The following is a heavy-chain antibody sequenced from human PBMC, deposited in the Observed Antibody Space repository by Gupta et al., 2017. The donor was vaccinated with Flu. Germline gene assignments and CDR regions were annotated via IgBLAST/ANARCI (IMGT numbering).Heavy chain of an antibody. J-gene: IGHJ4*02. V-gene: IGHV6-1*01. D-gene: IGHD1-20*01. CDR3: ARGGSITGTVGFFDY. Sequence: PSRGLEWLGRTYYRSKWYNDYAVSLKSRITINPDTSKNQFSLQVNSVTPEDTAVYYCARGGSITGTVGFFDYWDQGTLVTVSS. CDR2: TYYRSKWYN.